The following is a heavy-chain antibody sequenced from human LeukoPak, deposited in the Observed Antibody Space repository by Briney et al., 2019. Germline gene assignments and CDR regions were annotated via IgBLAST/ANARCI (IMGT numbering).Heavy chain of an antibody. CDR2: IYYSGST. J-gene: IGHJ2*01. CDR1: GGSISSYY. Sequence: SETLSLTCTVSGGSISSYYWSWIRQPPGKGLEWIGYIYYSGSTNYNPSLKSRVTISVDTSKNQFSLKLSSVTAADTAVYYCARIDTAAADWGRGTLVTVSS. CDR3: ARIDTAAAD. D-gene: IGHD6-13*01. V-gene: IGHV4-59*01.